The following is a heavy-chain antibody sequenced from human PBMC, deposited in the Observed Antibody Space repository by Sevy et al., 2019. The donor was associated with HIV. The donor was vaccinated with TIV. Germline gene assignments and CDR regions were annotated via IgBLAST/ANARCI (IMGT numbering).Heavy chain of an antibody. Sequence: GGYLRLSCAASGFTFSSYNMNWVRQAPGKGLEWVSSIGSSSSYIYYTDSVKGRFTVSRDNAKNSLYLQMNSLRAEDTAVYYCARVVAYCTGGSCFPGYYYGMDVWGQGTTVTVSS. J-gene: IGHJ6*02. V-gene: IGHV3-21*01. D-gene: IGHD2-15*01. CDR2: IGSSSSYI. CDR3: ARVVAYCTGGSCFPGYYYGMDV. CDR1: GFTFSSYN.